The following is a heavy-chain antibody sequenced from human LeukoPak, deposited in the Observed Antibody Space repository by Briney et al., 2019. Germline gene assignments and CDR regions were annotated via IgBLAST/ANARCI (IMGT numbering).Heavy chain of an antibody. D-gene: IGHD1-26*01. J-gene: IGHJ4*02. V-gene: IGHV3-23*01. CDR1: GFTFSSYA. Sequence: GGSLRLSCAASGFTFSSYAMSWVRQAPGKGLEWVSAISGSGGSTYYADSVNGRFTISRDNSKNTLYLQMNSLRAEDTAVYYCAKDQSGSYYYDDYWGQGTLVTVSS. CDR3: AKDQSGSYYYDDY. CDR2: ISGSGGST.